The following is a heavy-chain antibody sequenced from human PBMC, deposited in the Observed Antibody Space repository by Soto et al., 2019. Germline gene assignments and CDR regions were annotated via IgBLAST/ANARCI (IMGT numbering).Heavy chain of an antibody. J-gene: IGHJ5*02. CDR1: SGSISSSSYY. CDR2: ISYRGTT. D-gene: IGHD5-12*01. V-gene: IGHV4-39*01. Sequence: QLQLQESGPGLVKPSETLSLTCTVSSGSISSSSYYWGWIRQSPGKGLEWIGHISYRGTTYYNQSLKSRLTISVDTSTNQFSLNLSSVTAADTAVYYCAGRRGGGVAKENWFDPWGQGTLVTVSS. CDR3: AGRRGGGVAKENWFDP.